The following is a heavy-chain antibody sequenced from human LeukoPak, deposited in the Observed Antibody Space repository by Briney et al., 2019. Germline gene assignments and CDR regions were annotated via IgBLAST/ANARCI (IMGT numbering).Heavy chain of an antibody. CDR2: IYHTGSS. Sequence: SGTLSLTCAVSGDSISGTNWWSWVRQSPGKGLEWIGEIYHTGSSNYNPSLKSRVTISVDKSKNQFSLRLSSVTAADTAVYYCSRLYGDYGWFDPWGQGTLVTVSS. J-gene: IGHJ5*02. CDR1: GDSISGTNW. D-gene: IGHD4-17*01. V-gene: IGHV4-4*02. CDR3: SRLYGDYGWFDP.